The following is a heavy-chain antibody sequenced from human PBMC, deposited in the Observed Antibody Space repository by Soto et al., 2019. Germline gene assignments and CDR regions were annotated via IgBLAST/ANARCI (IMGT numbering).Heavy chain of an antibody. CDR3: AGCDTPNCYSAFDY. J-gene: IGHJ4*02. Sequence: EVKLVESGGGLVQPGGPLRLSCAASGFTFSTYEMNWVRQAPGQGLEWLSYISGSGSTMYYADSVKGRFTISRDNAKNSLYLQMNSLRAEDTAVYYCAGCDTPNCYSAFDYWGQGTLVTVSS. V-gene: IGHV3-48*03. D-gene: IGHD2-15*01. CDR1: GFTFSTYE. CDR2: ISGSGSTM.